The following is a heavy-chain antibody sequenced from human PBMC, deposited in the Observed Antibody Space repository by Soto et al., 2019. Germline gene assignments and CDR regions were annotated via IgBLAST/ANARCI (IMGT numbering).Heavy chain of an antibody. CDR1: GFTFTSSA. V-gene: IGHV1-58*02. D-gene: IGHD3-10*01. CDR3: AAESLITMVLGSYYSGYYYDRMDV. Sequence: SVKVSCKASGFTFTSSAMQWVRQARGQRLEWIGWIVVGSGNTNYAQKFQERVTITRDMSTSTAYMELSSLRSEDTAVYYCAAESLITMVLGSYYSGYYYDRMDVCGQGTTVTGSS. J-gene: IGHJ6*01. CDR2: IVVGSGNT.